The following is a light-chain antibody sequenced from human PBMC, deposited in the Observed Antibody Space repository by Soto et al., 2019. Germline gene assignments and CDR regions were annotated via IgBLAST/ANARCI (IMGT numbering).Light chain of an antibody. J-gene: IGLJ1*01. CDR3: CSYENKTPHV. Sequence: QSALTQPRSVSGSPGQSVTISCTGTSSDVGRYNIVSWYQQHPGKVPKLIIYEVSKRSSGVPDRFSGSKSGNTASLIISGLQVEDEADYYCCSYENKTPHVFGTGTKLTVL. CDR2: EVS. CDR1: SSDVGRYNI. V-gene: IGLV2-11*01.